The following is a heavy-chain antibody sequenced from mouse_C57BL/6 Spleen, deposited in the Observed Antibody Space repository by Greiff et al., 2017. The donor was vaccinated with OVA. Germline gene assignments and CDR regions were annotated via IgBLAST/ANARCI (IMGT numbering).Heavy chain of an antibody. D-gene: IGHD2-4*01. J-gene: IGHJ2*01. CDR2: IYPGDGDT. CDR1: GYAFSSSW. CDR3: ASVPYDFYFDY. Sequence: VQLQQSGPELVKPGASVKISCKASGYAFSSSWMNWVKQRPGKGLEWIGRIYPGDGDTNYNGKFKGKATLTADKSSSTAYMQLSSLTSEDSAVYFCASVPYDFYFDYWGQGTTLTVSS. V-gene: IGHV1-82*01.